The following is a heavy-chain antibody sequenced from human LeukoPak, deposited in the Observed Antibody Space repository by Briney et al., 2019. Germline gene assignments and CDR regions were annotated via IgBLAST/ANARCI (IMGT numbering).Heavy chain of an antibody. J-gene: IGHJ4*02. V-gene: IGHV3-7*01. D-gene: IGHD3-10*01. CDR2: MKQDGSEK. CDR3: ATIYFYGSGNY. CDR1: GFTFNNYA. Sequence: GGSLRLSCAVSGFTFNNYAMSWVSQAPGKGLEWVANMKQDGSEKYYVDSVKGRFTISRDNAKNSLYLQMNSLIVEDTAVYYCATIYFYGSGNYWGQGTLVTVSS.